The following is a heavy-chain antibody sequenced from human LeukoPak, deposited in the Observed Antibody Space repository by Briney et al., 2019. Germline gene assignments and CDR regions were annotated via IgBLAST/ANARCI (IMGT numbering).Heavy chain of an antibody. V-gene: IGHV3-48*01. CDR2: ISSSSGTI. CDR3: ARGVYYDTSSYSPGGALDI. D-gene: IGHD3-22*01. J-gene: IGHJ3*02. CDR1: GFSFSSYS. Sequence: GGSLRLSCAASGFSFSSYSMNWVRQAPGKGLEWASYISSSSGTIYYVDSVKGRFTISRDNAKNSLYLQMNSLRVEDTAVYYCARGVYYDTSSYSPGGALDIWGQGTMVTVSS.